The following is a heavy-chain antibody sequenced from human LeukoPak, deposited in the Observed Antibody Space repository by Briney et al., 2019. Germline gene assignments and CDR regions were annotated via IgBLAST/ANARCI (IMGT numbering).Heavy chain of an antibody. D-gene: IGHD5-24*01. Sequence: SETLSLTCTVSGGSISSYYWSWIRQPPGKGLEWIGYIYYSGSTNYNPSLKSRVTISVDTSKNQFSLKLSSVTAADTAVYYCVRVERDTYYTMDVWGQGTTVIVSS. CDR3: VRVERDTYYTMDV. CDR1: GGSISSYY. CDR2: IYYSGST. V-gene: IGHV4-59*01. J-gene: IGHJ6*01.